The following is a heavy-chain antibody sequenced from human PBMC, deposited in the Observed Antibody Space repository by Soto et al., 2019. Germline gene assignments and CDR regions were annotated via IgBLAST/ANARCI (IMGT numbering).Heavy chain of an antibody. Sequence: ASVKVSCRASGYTFTGYYMHWVRQAPGQGLEWMGWINPNSGGTNYAQKFQFRVTITSDTSISTAYMELSRLRSDDTAVYYCAIGITMIVVVPDYGMDVWGQVTTVTVSS. CDR2: INPNSGGT. CDR3: AIGITMIVVVPDYGMDV. D-gene: IGHD3-22*01. J-gene: IGHJ6*02. CDR1: GYTFTGYY. V-gene: IGHV1-2*02.